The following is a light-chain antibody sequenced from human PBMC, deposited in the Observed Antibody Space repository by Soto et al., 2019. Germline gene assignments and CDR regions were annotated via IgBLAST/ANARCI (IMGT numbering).Light chain of an antibody. Sequence: QSVLTQPPSASGTPGQRVTISCSGSSSNIGSNTVNWYQQLPGTAPKLLIYSNNQRPSGVPDRFSGSKSGTSASLAISGLQSEDEADYYWAAWDDSLNGHYVFGTGTKLTVL. CDR2: SNN. CDR3: AAWDDSLNGHYV. J-gene: IGLJ1*01. V-gene: IGLV1-44*01. CDR1: SSNIGSNT.